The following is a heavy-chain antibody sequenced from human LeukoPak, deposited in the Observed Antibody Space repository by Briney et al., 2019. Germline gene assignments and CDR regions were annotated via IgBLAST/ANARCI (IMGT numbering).Heavy chain of an antibody. V-gene: IGHV4-39*07. CDR2: IYYSGST. Sequence: PSETLSLTCTVSGGSISSSSYYWGWIRQPPGKGLEWIGSIYYSGSTYYNPSLKSRVTISVDTSKNQFSLKLSSVTAADTAVYYCARADSSSWYQILSLYNWFDPWGQGTLVTVSS. D-gene: IGHD6-13*01. CDR3: ARADSSSWYQILSLYNWFDP. CDR1: GGSISSSSYY. J-gene: IGHJ5*02.